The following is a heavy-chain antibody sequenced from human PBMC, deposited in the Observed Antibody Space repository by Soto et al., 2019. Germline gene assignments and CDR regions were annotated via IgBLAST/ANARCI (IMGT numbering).Heavy chain of an antibody. CDR3: ARGEVGYCCGGSCSDDY. Sequence: QVQLVQSGAEAKKPGSSVKVSCKASGGTFSSYAISWVRQAPGQGLEWMGGIIPIFGTANYAQKFQGRVKSTEDESTSTAYMELSSLRSVDTAVYYCARGEVGYCCGGSCSDDYWGQGTQVTVSS. J-gene: IGHJ4*02. CDR2: IIPIFGTA. D-gene: IGHD2-15*01. CDR1: GGTFSSYA. V-gene: IGHV1-69*01.